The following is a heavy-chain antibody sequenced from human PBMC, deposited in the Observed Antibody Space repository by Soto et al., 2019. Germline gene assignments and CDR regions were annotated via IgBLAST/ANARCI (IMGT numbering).Heavy chain of an antibody. CDR3: ARGRDPIAAAGTRAGDY. Sequence: ASVKVSCKASGYTFTSYDVNWVRQATGQGLEWMGWMNADSGNTGFAQKSQGRITMTRNISTSTAYMELSSLGSEDTAVYYCARGRDPIAAAGTRAGDYWGQGTLVTVSS. CDR1: GYTFTSYD. CDR2: MNADSGNT. J-gene: IGHJ4*02. V-gene: IGHV1-8*01. D-gene: IGHD6-13*01.